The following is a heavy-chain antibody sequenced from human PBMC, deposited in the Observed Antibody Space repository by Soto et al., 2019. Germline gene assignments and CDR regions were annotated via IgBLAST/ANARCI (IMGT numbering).Heavy chain of an antibody. CDR1: GYTFTNFG. CDR3: ARGETPIDY. Sequence: QVQLVQSGAEVKKPGASVKVSCKASGYTFTNFGISWVRQAPGQGLEWMGWISAYNGNTNYAQNFQGRVTMTTDTSTSTAYIEQRSLRSNDTTVYYCARGETPIDYRSQGTLVTVYS. J-gene: IGHJ4*02. V-gene: IGHV1-18*01. D-gene: IGHD2-15*01. CDR2: ISAYNGNT.